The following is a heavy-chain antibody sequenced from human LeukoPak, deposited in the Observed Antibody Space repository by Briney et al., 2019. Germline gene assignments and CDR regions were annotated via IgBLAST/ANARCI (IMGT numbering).Heavy chain of an antibody. Sequence: SXXLSLTCGVSGGSISSSSYYWGWIRQPPGRGLEWVGTIYYSGSTYYNPSLKSRVTISVDTSKNQFSLKLSSVTAADTAVYYCARQGWSSASGYYFDYWGQGTLVTVSS. D-gene: IGHD6-19*01. V-gene: IGHV4-39*01. J-gene: IGHJ4*02. CDR2: IYYSGST. CDR3: ARQGWSSASGYYFDY. CDR1: GGSISSSSYY.